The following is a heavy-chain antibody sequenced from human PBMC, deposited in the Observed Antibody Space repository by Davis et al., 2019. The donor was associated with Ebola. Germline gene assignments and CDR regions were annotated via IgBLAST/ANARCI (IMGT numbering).Heavy chain of an antibody. CDR3: ARGSYDILTGYYLGLDY. CDR1: GGSVSSGSYY. J-gene: IGHJ4*02. D-gene: IGHD3-9*01. CDR2: IYYSGST. Sequence: SETLSLTCTVSGGSVSSGSYYWNWIRQPPGKGLEWIGYIYYSGSTNYNPSLKSRVTISVDTSKNQFSLKLSSVTAADTAVYYCARGSYDILTGYYLGLDYWGQGTLVTVSS. V-gene: IGHV4-61*01.